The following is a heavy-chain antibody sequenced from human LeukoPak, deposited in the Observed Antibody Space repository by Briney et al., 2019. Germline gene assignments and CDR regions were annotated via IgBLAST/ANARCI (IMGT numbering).Heavy chain of an antibody. D-gene: IGHD4-11*01. J-gene: IGHJ4*02. V-gene: IGHV3-43*01. CDR2: ITWDSANT. Sequence: GGSLRLSCAASGFNFDGYTMHWVRQAPGKGLEWVSLITWDSANTYYGDSVKGRFTISRDNSKNSLYLQMNSLRPEDTAFYYCAKDIRATVTTSGFDSWGQGTLVTVSA. CDR1: GFNFDGYT. CDR3: AKDIRATVTTSGFDS.